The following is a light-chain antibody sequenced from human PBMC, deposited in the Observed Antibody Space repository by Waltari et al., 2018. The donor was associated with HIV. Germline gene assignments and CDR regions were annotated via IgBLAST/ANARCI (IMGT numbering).Light chain of an antibody. CDR3: QQTYSVSIT. CDR2: GVS. Sequence: QLTQSPSSLSASLVDKFTITCRASQNIKTFLTWYQLRPGKAPRLLIYGVSGLPTGVPSRFTGGGSGADFTLTINNLQPEDFASYFCQQTYSVSITFGPGTRVEI. CDR1: QNIKTF. J-gene: IGKJ5*01. V-gene: IGKV1-39*01.